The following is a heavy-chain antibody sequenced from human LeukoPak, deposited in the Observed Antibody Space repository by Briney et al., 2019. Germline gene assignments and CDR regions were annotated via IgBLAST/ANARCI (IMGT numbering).Heavy chain of an antibody. V-gene: IGHV3-21*01. Sequence: GGSLRLSCAASGFTISSYSMNCVRQAPGKGLEWVSSISSSSSYIYYADSVKGRFTISRDNAKNSLYLQMNSLGAEDTAVYYCAREQGYDSSSDYWGQGTLVTVSS. CDR3: AREQGYDSSSDY. D-gene: IGHD3-22*01. CDR2: ISSSSSYI. J-gene: IGHJ4*02. CDR1: GFTISSYS.